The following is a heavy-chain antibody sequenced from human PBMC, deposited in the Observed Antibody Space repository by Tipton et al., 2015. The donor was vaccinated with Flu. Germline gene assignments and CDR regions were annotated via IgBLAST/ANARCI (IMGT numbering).Heavy chain of an antibody. CDR3: ARLSYYDVDLKNFYFDR. J-gene: IGHJ4*02. Sequence: TLSLTCTVSSGSIRSTNYFCAWIRQPPGKRLELIGSIYPSGTTYYNPSLKSRVTISVDTSKSQFSLMLRCVTAADTAVYYCARLSYYDVDLKNFYFDRWGQGALVTVSS. CDR1: SGSIRSTNYF. CDR2: IYPSGTT. D-gene: IGHD3-10*02. V-gene: IGHV4-39*01.